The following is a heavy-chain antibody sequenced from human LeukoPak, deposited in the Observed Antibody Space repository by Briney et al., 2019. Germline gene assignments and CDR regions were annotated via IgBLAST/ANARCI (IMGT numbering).Heavy chain of an antibody. Sequence: SQTPSLTCAISGDSVSNKNTAWNWIRQSPSRGLEWLGRTYYRSKWHNTYAASVKSRITINPDTSKNQFSLQLNSVTPEDTAVYYCARGTSSLNYYGMDVWGQGTTVTVSS. V-gene: IGHV6-1*01. D-gene: IGHD1-14*01. CDR3: ARGTSSLNYYGMDV. CDR1: GDSVSNKNTA. CDR2: TYYRSKWHN. J-gene: IGHJ6*02.